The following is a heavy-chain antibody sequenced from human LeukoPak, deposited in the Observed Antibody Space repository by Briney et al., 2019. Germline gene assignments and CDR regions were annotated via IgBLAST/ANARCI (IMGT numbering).Heavy chain of an antibody. Sequence: PSQTLSLTCTVSGGSISSGDYYWSWIRQPPGKGLEWIGYIYYSGSTYYNPSLKSRVTTSVDTSKNQFSLKLSSVTAADTAVYYCARALLWWSNAFDIWGQGTMVTVSS. J-gene: IGHJ3*02. CDR1: GGSISSGDYY. V-gene: IGHV4-30-4*08. D-gene: IGHD2-21*01. CDR3: ARALLWWSNAFDI. CDR2: IYYSGST.